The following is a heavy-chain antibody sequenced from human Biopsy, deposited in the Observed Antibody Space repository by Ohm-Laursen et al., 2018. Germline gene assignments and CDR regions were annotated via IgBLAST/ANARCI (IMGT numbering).Heavy chain of an antibody. CDR3: ARAGRYCSGGGCYSWFDS. CDR2: IRDKANSYTT. D-gene: IGHD2-15*01. CDR1: GFSFSDNY. J-gene: IGHJ5*01. Sequence: GSLRLSCSAFGFSFSDNYMDWVRQAPGKGLEWVGRIRDKANSYTTDYAASVKGRFTTSRDDSKNSLYLQMNSLKTEDTALYYCARAGRYCSGGGCYSWFDSWGQGTLVTVSS. V-gene: IGHV3-72*01.